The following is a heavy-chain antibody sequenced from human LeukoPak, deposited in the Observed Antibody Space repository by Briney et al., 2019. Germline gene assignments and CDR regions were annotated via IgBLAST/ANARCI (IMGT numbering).Heavy chain of an antibody. Sequence: PSETLSLTCTVSGGSLSSSSYYWGWIRQPPGKGLEWIANIYYSGSTYSNPSLKSRVTISMDTSNNQFSLKLTSVTAADTAVYYCARLVPPGWFDPWGQGTLVTVSS. CDR3: ARLVPPGWFDP. V-gene: IGHV4-39*01. J-gene: IGHJ5*02. CDR1: GGSLSSSSYY. CDR2: IYYSGST.